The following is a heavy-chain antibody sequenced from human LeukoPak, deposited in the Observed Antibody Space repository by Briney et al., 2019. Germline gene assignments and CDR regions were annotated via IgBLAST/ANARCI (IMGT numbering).Heavy chain of an antibody. V-gene: IGHV3-30*02. D-gene: IGHD6-13*01. J-gene: IGHJ4*02. CDR1: GFTFSSYG. CDR2: IRYDGSNK. CDR3: AKRKLRIAAAGSDSGAFDY. Sequence: GGSLRLSCAASGFTFSSYGMHWVRQAPGKGLEWVAFIRYDGSNKYYADSVKGRFNISRDNSKNTLYLQMNSLRAEDTAVYYCAKRKLRIAAAGSDSGAFDYWGQGTLVTVSS.